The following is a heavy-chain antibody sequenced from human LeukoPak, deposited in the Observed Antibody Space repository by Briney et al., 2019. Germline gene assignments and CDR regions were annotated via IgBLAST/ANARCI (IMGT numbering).Heavy chain of an antibody. Sequence: GGSLRLSCAASGFTFDDYTMHWVRQAPGKGLEWVSLISWDGGSTYYADSVKGRFTISRDNAKNTVYLEMNSLRAEDTAVYYCARAFGSVDYYYYYGMDVWGQGTTVTVSS. CDR2: ISWDGGST. J-gene: IGHJ6*02. CDR3: ARAFGSVDYYYYYGMDV. V-gene: IGHV3-43*01. CDR1: GFTFDDYT. D-gene: IGHD3-16*01.